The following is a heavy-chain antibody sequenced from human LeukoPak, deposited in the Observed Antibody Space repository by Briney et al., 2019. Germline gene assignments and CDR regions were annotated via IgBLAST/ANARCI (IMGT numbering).Heavy chain of an antibody. V-gene: IGHV3-21*01. D-gene: IGHD6-19*01. CDR1: GFTFSSYS. Sequence: GRSLRLSCAASGFTFSSYSMNWVRQAPGKGLEWVSSISSSSSYIYYADSVKGRFTISRDNAKSSLYLQMNSLRAEDTAVYYCARSRGYSSSDFDYWGQGTLVTVSS. CDR3: ARSRGYSSSDFDY. CDR2: ISSSSSYI. J-gene: IGHJ4*02.